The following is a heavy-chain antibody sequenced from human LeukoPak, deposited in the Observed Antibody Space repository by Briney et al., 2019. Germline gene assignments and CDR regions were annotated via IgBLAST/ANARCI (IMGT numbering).Heavy chain of an antibody. D-gene: IGHD2-2*01. Sequence: GGSLRLSCAASGFTVSSNYMSWVRQAPGKGLEWVSVIYSGGSTYYADSVKGRFTISRDNSKNTLYLQMNSLRAGDTAVYYCTRDLAEFYQPWGQGTLVIVSS. CDR3: TRDLAEFYQP. CDR1: GFTVSSNY. CDR2: IYSGGST. J-gene: IGHJ5*02. V-gene: IGHV3-66*01.